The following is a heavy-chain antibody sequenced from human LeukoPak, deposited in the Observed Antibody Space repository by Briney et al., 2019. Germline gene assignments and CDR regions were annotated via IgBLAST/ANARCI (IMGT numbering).Heavy chain of an antibody. D-gene: IGHD2-2*01. Sequence: SETLSLTCAAYGGSFSGYYWSWIRQPPGKGLEWIGEINHSGSTNYNPSLKSRVTISVDTSKNQFSLKLSSVTAADTAVYYCARGLPVVVVPAAYYYYGMDVWGQGTTVTVSS. CDR1: GGSFSGYY. CDR2: INHSGST. J-gene: IGHJ6*02. V-gene: IGHV4-34*01. CDR3: ARGLPVVVVPAAYYYYGMDV.